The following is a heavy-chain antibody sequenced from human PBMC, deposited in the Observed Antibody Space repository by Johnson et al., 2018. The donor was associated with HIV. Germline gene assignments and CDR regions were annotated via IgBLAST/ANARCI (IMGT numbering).Heavy chain of an antibody. Sequence: QVQLVESGGGLVKPGGSLRLSCAASGFSFSDYYMSWIRQTPGKGLEWVSYISSSGGTIYSADSVKGRFSISRDNAKNSLYLQMNSLRAEDTAVYYCASRSYGYVRHAFDIWGQGTMVTVSS. J-gene: IGHJ3*02. D-gene: IGHD5-18*01. CDR2: ISSSGGTI. CDR3: ASRSYGYVRHAFDI. CDR1: GFSFSDYY. V-gene: IGHV3-11*04.